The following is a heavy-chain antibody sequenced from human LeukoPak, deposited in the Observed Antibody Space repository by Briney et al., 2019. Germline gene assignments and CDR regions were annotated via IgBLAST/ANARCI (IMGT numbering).Heavy chain of an antibody. J-gene: IGHJ4*02. V-gene: IGHV3-21*01. CDR1: GFTFSSYS. CDR2: ISSSSSYI. D-gene: IGHD1-26*01. CDR3: ARDLSVGAKPDLGFDY. Sequence: GGSLRLSCAASGFTFSSYSMNWVRQAPGKGLEWVSSISSSSSYIYYADSVKGRFTISRDNAKNSLYLQMISLRAEDTAVYYCARDLSVGAKPDLGFDYWGQGTLVTVSS.